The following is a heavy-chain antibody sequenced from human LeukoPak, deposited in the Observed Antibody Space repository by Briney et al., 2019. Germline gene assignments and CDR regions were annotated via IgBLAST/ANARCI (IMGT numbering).Heavy chain of an antibody. Sequence: ASVKVSCKASGGTFSSYAISWVRQAPGQGLEWMGRIIPILGIANYAQMFQVRVTITADKSTSTAYMELSSLRSEDTAVYYCARDGEETYYYDSSGYYYRWFDPWGQGTLVTVSS. D-gene: IGHD3-22*01. J-gene: IGHJ5*02. CDR1: GGTFSSYA. CDR2: IIPILGIA. CDR3: ARDGEETYYYDSSGYYYRWFDP. V-gene: IGHV1-69*04.